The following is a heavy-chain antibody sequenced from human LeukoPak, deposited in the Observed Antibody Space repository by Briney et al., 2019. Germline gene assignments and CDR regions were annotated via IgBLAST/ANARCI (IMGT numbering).Heavy chain of an antibody. CDR2: IYYSGST. J-gene: IGHJ5*02. V-gene: IGHV4-59*08. CDR1: GGSISSYY. Sequence: PSETLSLTCTVSGGSISSYYCNWIRQPPGKGLEWIGYIYYSGSTNYNPSLKSRVTISIDTSKNRFSLKMTSLTAADTAVYYCATGPSWFDPWGQGTLDTVSS. CDR3: ATGPSWFDP.